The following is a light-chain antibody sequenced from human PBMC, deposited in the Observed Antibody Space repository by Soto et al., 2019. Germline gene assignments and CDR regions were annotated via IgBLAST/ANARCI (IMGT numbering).Light chain of an antibody. V-gene: IGLV2-23*01. CDR3: CSYSGSSTYVV. Sequence: QLVLTQPASVSGSPGQSITISCTGTSSDIGGYNLVSWYQQHPGKVPKLIIYEDTERPSGVSHRFSGSKSGNTASLTISGLQAEDEADYYCCSYSGSSTYVVFGGGTKLTVL. CDR1: SSDIGGYNL. CDR2: EDT. J-gene: IGLJ2*01.